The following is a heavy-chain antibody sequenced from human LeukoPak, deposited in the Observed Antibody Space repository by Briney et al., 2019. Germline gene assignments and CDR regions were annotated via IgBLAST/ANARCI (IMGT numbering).Heavy chain of an antibody. J-gene: IGHJ4*02. V-gene: IGHV4-4*07. CDR2: IYTSGRT. Sequence: SETLSLTCTVSGGSISSYYWSWIRQPAGKGLEWIGRIYTSGRTNYNPSLKSRVTISVDTSENHFSLKLSSVAAADTAVYYCARVGNYYFDQWGQGTLVTVSS. CDR3: ARVGNYYFDQ. CDR1: GGSISSYY. D-gene: IGHD1-7*01.